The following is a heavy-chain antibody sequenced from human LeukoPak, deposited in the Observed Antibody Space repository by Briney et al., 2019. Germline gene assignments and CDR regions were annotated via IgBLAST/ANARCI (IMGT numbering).Heavy chain of an antibody. CDR2: ISGSGGNT. CDR3: AKGPLLNYYDSSGYYYAY. J-gene: IGHJ4*02. D-gene: IGHD3-22*01. Sequence: GGSLRLSCAASGFTFSSYAMSWVRQAAGKGLEWVSAISGSGGNTYYTDSVKGRFTISRDNSNNALYLQMNSLRAEDTAVYYCAKGPLLNYYDSSGYYYAYWGQGTLVTVSS. CDR1: GFTFSSYA. V-gene: IGHV3-23*01.